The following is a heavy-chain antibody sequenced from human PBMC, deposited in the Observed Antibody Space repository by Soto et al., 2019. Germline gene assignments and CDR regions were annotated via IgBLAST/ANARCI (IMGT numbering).Heavy chain of an antibody. Sequence: QVQLQESGPGLVKPSETLSLTCTVSGGSISSYYWSWIRQPPGKGLEWIGYIYYSASTNYSPSLKSRVTISVDTSKNQFSLNLSSVTAADTAVYYCARHLPYCGGDCYSLDYWGQGTLVTVSS. V-gene: IGHV4-59*08. D-gene: IGHD2-21*02. J-gene: IGHJ4*02. CDR1: GGSISSYY. CDR2: IYYSAST. CDR3: ARHLPYCGGDCYSLDY.